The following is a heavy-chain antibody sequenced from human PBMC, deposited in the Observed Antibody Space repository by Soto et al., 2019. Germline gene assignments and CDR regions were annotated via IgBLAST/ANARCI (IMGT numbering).Heavy chain of an antibody. V-gene: IGHV3-7*03. D-gene: IGHD1-26*01. CDR2: IKQDGSEK. J-gene: IGHJ3*01. CDR3: ARGGRRSGSYADAFDF. CDR1: GFTFSTYW. Sequence: GGSLRLSCAASGFTFSTYWMSWVRQAPGKGLEWVANIKQDGSEKYYVDSVKGRFTISRDNAKNSLYLQMNSLRAEDTAVYYCARGGRRSGSYADAFDFWGQGTMVTVSS.